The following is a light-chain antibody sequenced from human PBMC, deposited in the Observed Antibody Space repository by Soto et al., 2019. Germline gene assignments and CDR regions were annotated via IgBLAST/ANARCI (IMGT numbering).Light chain of an antibody. Sequence: QSALTQPRSVSGSPGQSVTISCTGTSSDVGAYNYVSWYHHHPGKAPKLIIYDVSNRPSGVPDRFSGSKSGNTASLTISGLQAEDEADYYCCSYAGRNIVIFGGGTKLTVL. CDR3: CSYAGRNIVI. V-gene: IGLV2-11*01. CDR1: SSDVGAYNY. CDR2: DVS. J-gene: IGLJ2*01.